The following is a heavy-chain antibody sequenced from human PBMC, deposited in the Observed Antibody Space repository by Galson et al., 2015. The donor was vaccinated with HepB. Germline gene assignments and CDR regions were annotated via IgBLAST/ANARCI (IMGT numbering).Heavy chain of an antibody. CDR1: GGSFSGYY. V-gene: IGHV4-34*01. CDR3: ARGWASYGLNY. Sequence: TLSLTCAVYGGSFSGYYWSWIRQPPGKGLEWIGEINHSGSTNYNPSLKSRVTISVDTSKNQFSLKLSSVTAADTAVYYCARGWASYGLNYWGQGTLVTVSS. J-gene: IGHJ4*02. CDR2: INHSGST. D-gene: IGHD5-18*01.